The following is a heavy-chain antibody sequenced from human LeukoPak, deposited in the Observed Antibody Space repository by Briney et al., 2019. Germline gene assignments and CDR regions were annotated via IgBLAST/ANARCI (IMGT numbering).Heavy chain of an antibody. J-gene: IGHJ4*02. CDR3: ARYGASPTRFDY. V-gene: IGHV4-4*09. D-gene: IGHD4-17*01. CDR2: IRPSGST. Sequence: AEALPLTCTVSGLSLSSFHWSWIPQPPGKGLEWIAYIRPSGSTKRNPPLTGRITISSDTTQSQLSLNLRCVTAADMAMYYCARYGASPTRFDYWGQGTRVTVSS. CDR1: GLSLSSFH.